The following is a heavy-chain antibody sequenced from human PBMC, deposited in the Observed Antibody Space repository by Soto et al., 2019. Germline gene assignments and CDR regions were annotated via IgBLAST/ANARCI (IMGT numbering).Heavy chain of an antibody. CDR1: GGSISSGGYY. D-gene: IGHD4-17*01. J-gene: IGHJ4*02. Sequence: QVQLQESGPGLVKPSQTLSLTCTVSGGSISSGGYYWSWIRQHPGKGLEWIGDIYYSGSTYYNPSLKGRFTISVDTSKIQFSLKMSSVTAADTAVYYCARSSQSTVTTLDYWGQGTLVTVSS. CDR3: ARSSQSTVTTLDY. CDR2: IYYSGST. V-gene: IGHV4-31*03.